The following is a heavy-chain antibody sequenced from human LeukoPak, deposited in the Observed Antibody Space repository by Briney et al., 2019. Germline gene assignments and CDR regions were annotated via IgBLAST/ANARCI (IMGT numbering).Heavy chain of an antibody. CDR2: ISYDGSNK. J-gene: IGHJ4*02. D-gene: IGHD1-26*01. CDR3: ARTGGSYNHFDY. CDR1: GFTFSSYA. V-gene: IGHV3-30-3*01. Sequence: GGSLRLSCAASGFTFSSYAMHWVRQAPGKGLEWVAVISYDGSNKYYADSVKGRFTISRDNSKNALYLQMNSLRAEDTAVYYCARTGGSYNHFDYWGQGTLVTVSS.